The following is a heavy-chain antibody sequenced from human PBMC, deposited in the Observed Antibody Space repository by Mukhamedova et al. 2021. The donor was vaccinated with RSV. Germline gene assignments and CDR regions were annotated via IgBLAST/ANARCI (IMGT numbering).Heavy chain of an antibody. J-gene: IGHJ1*01. V-gene: IGHV4-34*01. D-gene: IGHD3-3*01. Sequence: GEINHSGSTNYNPSLKSRVTISVDTSKNQFSLKLSSVTAADTAVYYCARLGTRVTIFGVVIFRGYFQHWGQGTLVTVSS. CDR2: INHSGST. CDR3: ARLGTRVTIFGVVIFRGYFQH.